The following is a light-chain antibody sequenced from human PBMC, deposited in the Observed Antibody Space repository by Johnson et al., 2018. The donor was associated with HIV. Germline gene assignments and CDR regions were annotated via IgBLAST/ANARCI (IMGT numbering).Light chain of an antibody. V-gene: IGLV1-51*02. CDR1: SSNIGNNY. CDR3: GTWDSRLSAVL. CDR2: ENN. Sequence: QSVLTQPPSVSAAPGQKVTISCSGSSSNIGNNYVSWYQQLPGTAPKLLIYENNKRPSGIPDRFSGSKSGTSATLGITGLQTGDAADYYCGTWDSRLSAVLFGTGTKVTVL. J-gene: IGLJ1*01.